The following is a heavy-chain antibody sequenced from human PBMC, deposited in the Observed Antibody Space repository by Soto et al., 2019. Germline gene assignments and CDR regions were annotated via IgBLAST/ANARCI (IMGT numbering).Heavy chain of an antibody. CDR2: TIPAIDLI. CDR3: ARTGSFDY. J-gene: IGHJ4*02. CDR1: AGTFDTYS. V-gene: IGHV1-69*02. Sequence: QVQLVQSGAEVKKPGASVKVSCNASAGTFDTYSIMWVRQAPGQGLEWMGRTIPAIDLINYAQKFQGRFTITVDKSTTTVYMELRSLRYEDTAIYYCARTGSFDYWGQGTLVTVSS. D-gene: IGHD3-10*01.